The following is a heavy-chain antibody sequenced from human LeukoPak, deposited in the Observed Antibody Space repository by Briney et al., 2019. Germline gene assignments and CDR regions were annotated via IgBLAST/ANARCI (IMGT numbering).Heavy chain of an antibody. CDR3: ARDAGYQLLPGYFYYMDV. J-gene: IGHJ6*03. V-gene: IGHV3-7*01. CDR2: IKQDGSEK. D-gene: IGHD2-2*01. Sequence: PGGSLRLSCAASEFAFSNYWMSWVRQAPGKGLEWVANIKQDGSEKYYVDSVKGRFTISRDNAKNSLYLQMNSLRAEDTAVYYCARDAGYQLLPGYFYYMDVWGKGTTATVSS. CDR1: EFAFSNYW.